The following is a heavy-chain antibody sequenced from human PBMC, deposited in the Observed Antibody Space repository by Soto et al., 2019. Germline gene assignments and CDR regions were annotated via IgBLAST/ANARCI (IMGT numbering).Heavy chain of an antibody. D-gene: IGHD2-15*01. CDR2: IVVGSGNT. J-gene: IGHJ4*02. Sequence: GASVKVSCKASGFTFTSSAVQWVRQARGQRLEWIGWIVVGSGNTNYAQKFQERVTITRDMSTSTAYMELSSLRSEDTAVYYCAAGVVAAPGSFDYWGQGPLVTVSS. CDR3: AAGVVAAPGSFDY. V-gene: IGHV1-58*01. CDR1: GFTFTSSA.